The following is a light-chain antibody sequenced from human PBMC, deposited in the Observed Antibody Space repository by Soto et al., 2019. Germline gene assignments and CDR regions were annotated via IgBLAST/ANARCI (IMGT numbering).Light chain of an antibody. V-gene: IGKV3-20*01. CDR3: QQYGRPPRT. CDR1: QSVSSDY. Sequence: EIVLTQSPGTLSLSPGERATLSCRASQSVSSDYLAWYQQKPGQAPRLLIYGASSRATGIPDRFSGSGSGTDFTLSISRLEPEDFAVYYCQQYGRPPRTFGQGTKVDIK. CDR2: GAS. J-gene: IGKJ1*01.